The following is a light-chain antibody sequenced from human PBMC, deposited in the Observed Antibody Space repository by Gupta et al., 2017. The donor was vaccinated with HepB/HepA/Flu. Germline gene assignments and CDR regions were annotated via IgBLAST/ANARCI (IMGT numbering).Light chain of an antibody. V-gene: IGKV2-24*01. CDR1: QSLLHGHGNIY. CDR3: MQSRYLPRT. Sequence: DVVITQTPLSSPVTLGQPVSISCRSSQSLLHGHGNIYLNWIQQRPGQPPRLLIHQVSNRISGVPDRFSGSGAGTEFTLTISRVEAEDVGVYYCMQSRYLPRTFGQGTKVEIK. CDR2: QVS. J-gene: IGKJ1*01.